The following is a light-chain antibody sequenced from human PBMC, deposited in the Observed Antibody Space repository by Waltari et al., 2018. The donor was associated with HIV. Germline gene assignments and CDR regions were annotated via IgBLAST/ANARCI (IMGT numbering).Light chain of an antibody. CDR2: SDY. V-gene: IGLV1-44*01. CDR3: AAWDDSLNGVV. Sequence: QSVLTQPPSASGTPGQRVTISCSGSSSNIGSNTVNWYQQLPGTAPKLLIYSDYQRPSWVPDRFSGSKSGTSASLAISGLKSEDEADYYCAAWDDSLNGVVFGGGTKLTVL. CDR1: SSNIGSNT. J-gene: IGLJ2*01.